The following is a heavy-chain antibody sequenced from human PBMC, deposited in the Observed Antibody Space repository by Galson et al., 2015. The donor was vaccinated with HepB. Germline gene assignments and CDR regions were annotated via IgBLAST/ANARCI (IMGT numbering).Heavy chain of an antibody. V-gene: IGHV4-39*01. CDR3: GRLTNYDILKDYYTPDY. CDR1: GGSISASGYY. CDR2: IHYSGIT. J-gene: IGHJ4*02. Sequence: ETLSLTCTASGGSISASGYYWGWIRQPPGQGLEWIGNIHYSGITYYNKSLKSRLTISADTSKNQFSLRLSSVNAADTAVYYCGRLTNYDILKDYYTPDYWGQGTLVTVST. D-gene: IGHD3-9*01.